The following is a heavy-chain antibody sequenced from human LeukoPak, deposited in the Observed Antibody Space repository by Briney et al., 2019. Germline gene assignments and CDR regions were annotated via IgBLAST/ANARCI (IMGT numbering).Heavy chain of an antibody. Sequence: SETLSLTCTVSGGSISSYYWSWIRQPPGKGLEWIGYIYYSGSTNYNPSLKSRVTISVDTSKNQFSLKLSSVTAADTAVYYCVLLWFGDRIPKNDYWGQGTLVTVSS. CDR1: GGSISSYY. CDR3: VLLWFGDRIPKNDY. D-gene: IGHD3-10*01. CDR2: IYYSGST. J-gene: IGHJ4*02. V-gene: IGHV4-59*08.